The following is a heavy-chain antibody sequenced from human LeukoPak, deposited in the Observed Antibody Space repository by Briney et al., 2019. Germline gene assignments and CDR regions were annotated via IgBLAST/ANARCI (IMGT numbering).Heavy chain of an antibody. J-gene: IGHJ4*02. D-gene: IGHD3-22*01. CDR2: INPSGGST. CDR3: ASPPYDSSGYEFSY. V-gene: IGHV1-46*01. CDR1: GYTFTSYY. Sequence: ASVKVSCKASGYTFTSYYMHWVRQAPGQGLEWMGVINPSGGSTTNAQKFQGRVTMTRDMSTSTVYMELSSLRSEDTAVYYCASPPYDSSGYEFSYWGQGTLVTVSS.